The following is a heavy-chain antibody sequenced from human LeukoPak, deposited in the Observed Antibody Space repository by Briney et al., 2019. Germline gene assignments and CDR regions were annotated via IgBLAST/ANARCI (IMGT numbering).Heavy chain of an antibody. D-gene: IGHD3-22*01. V-gene: IGHV3-23*01. J-gene: IGHJ5*02. CDR1: GFTFSSYG. CDR3: VSYYYDSSGYYSLDP. Sequence: SGGSLRLSCAASGFTFSSYGMSWVRQAPGKGLEWVSAISGSGGSTYYADSVKGRFTISRDNSKNTLYLQMNSLRAEDTAVYYCVSYYYDSSGYYSLDPWGQGTLVTVSS. CDR2: ISGSGGST.